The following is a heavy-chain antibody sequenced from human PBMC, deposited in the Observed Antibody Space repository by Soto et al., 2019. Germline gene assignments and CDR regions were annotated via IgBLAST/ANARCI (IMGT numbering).Heavy chain of an antibody. CDR1: GFSLSTSGVG. D-gene: IGHD3-22*01. J-gene: IGHJ4*02. Sequence: QITLKESGPTLVKPTQTLTLTCTFTGFSLSTSGVGVGWIRQPPGKALEWLALIYWDDDKRYSASLKSRLTITKDTSKNQGVLTMTNLDPVDTATYYCAHRVYYYDSSGYYRYYFDYWGQGTLVTVSS. CDR3: AHRVYYYDSSGYYRYYFDY. V-gene: IGHV2-5*02. CDR2: IYWDDDK.